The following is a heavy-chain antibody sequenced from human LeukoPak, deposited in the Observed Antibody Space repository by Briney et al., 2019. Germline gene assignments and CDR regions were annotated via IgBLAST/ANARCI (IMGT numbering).Heavy chain of an antibody. D-gene: IGHD3-3*01. CDR1: GFTFNDYY. J-gene: IGHJ4*02. CDR2: IYSGGST. V-gene: IGHV3-53*01. CDR3: ARDLEGGFDY. Sequence: GGSLRLSCAASGFTFNDYYMSWVRQAPGKGLEWVSVIYSGGSTYYADSVKGRFTISRDNSKNTLYLQMNSLRAEDTAVYYCARDLEGGFDYWGQGTLVTVSS.